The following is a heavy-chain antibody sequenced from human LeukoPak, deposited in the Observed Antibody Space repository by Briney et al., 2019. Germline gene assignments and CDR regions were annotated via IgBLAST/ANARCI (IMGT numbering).Heavy chain of an antibody. Sequence: PSETLSLTCTVSGGSISSGDYYWSWIRQPPGKGLEWIGYIYYSGSTYYNPSLKSRVTISVDTSKNQFSLKLSSVTAADTAVYYCARGGGYGDRDYWGQGTLVTVSS. CDR1: GGSISSGDYY. CDR2: IYYSGST. D-gene: IGHD4-17*01. J-gene: IGHJ4*02. CDR3: ARGGGYGDRDY. V-gene: IGHV4-30-4*08.